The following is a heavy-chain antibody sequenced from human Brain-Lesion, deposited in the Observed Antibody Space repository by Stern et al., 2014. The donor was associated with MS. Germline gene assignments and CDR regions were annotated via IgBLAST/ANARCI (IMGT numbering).Heavy chain of an antibody. CDR1: GGSVSSTSYA. CDR2: IYYSGNT. V-gene: IGHV4-39*01. D-gene: IGHD2-15*01. CDR3: AGEEDIRYCSGGSCTGNWFDP. J-gene: IGHJ5*02. Sequence: VQLVESGPGLVKPSETLSLTCTVAGGSVSSTSYAWAWIRQPPGKGLEWIGTIYYSGNTYYSPSLKSRLTISRDPPKNQSPLQLGLVTAADTAVYYCAGEEDIRYCSGGSCTGNWFDPWGQGTLVTVSS.